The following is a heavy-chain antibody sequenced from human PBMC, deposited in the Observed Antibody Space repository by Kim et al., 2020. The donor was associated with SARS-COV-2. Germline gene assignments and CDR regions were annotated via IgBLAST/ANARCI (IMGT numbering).Heavy chain of an antibody. CDR2: IYTSGST. D-gene: IGHD3-3*01. CDR3: ARDRDYDFWSGYSEPYYYYMDV. Sequence: SETLSLTCTVSGGSISSYYCSWIRQPAGKGLEWIGRIYTSGSTNYNPSLKSRVTMSVDTSKNQFSLKLSSVTAADTAVYYCARDRDYDFWSGYSEPYYYYMDVWGKGTTVTVSS. V-gene: IGHV4-4*07. CDR1: GGSISSYY. J-gene: IGHJ6*03.